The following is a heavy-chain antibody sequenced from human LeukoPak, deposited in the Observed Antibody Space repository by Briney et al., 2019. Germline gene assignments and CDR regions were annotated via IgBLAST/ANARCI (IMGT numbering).Heavy chain of an antibody. Sequence: GASVKVSCKASGGTFSSYAISWVRQAPGQGLEWMGGIIPIFGTANYAQKFQGRVTMTRDTSISTAYMELSRLRSDDTAVYYCARGAWFGGYWGQGTLVTVSS. D-gene: IGHD3-10*01. V-gene: IGHV1-69*05. CDR2: IIPIFGTA. CDR1: GGTFSSYA. J-gene: IGHJ4*02. CDR3: ARGAWFGGY.